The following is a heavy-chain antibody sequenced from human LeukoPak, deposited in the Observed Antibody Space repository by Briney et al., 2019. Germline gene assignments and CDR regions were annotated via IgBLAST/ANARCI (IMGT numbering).Heavy chain of an antibody. D-gene: IGHD3-16*01. V-gene: IGHV4-34*01. CDR2: INHSGST. CDR1: GGSFSGYY. J-gene: IGHJ4*02. Sequence: SETLSLNCAVYGGSFSGYYWSWIRQPPGKGLEWIGEINHSGSTNYNPSLKSRVTISVDTSKNQFSLKLSSVTAADTAVYYCARETTFGGVYWGQGTLVTVSS. CDR3: ARETTFGGVY.